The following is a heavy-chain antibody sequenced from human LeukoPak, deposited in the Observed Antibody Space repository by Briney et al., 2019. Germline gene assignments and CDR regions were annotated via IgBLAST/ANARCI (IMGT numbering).Heavy chain of an antibody. V-gene: IGHV3-23*01. J-gene: IGHJ4*02. CDR2: ISGSGSGGST. Sequence: GGSLRLSCAASGFTFSSSAMSWVRQAPGKGLEWVSNISGSGSGGSTYYADSVKGRFTISRDNSKNTLYLQMNSLRAEDTAVYYCAKDKVMFGELLYTDYWGQGTLVTVSS. CDR1: GFTFSSSA. D-gene: IGHD3-10*02. CDR3: AKDKVMFGELLYTDY.